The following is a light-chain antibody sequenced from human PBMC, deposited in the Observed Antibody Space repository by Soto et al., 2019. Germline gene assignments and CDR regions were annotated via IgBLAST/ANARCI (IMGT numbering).Light chain of an antibody. Sequence: EIVLTQSPATLSLSPGERATLSCRARQSGGGYLDWSQQKPGQAPRLLIYDASNRSSGIPARFSGSGSGTDFTLTISSLEPEDLAVYYCPQRSNWPPLTFGGGTKVEIK. CDR2: DAS. V-gene: IGKV3-11*01. CDR1: QSGGGY. CDR3: PQRSNWPPLT. J-gene: IGKJ4*01.